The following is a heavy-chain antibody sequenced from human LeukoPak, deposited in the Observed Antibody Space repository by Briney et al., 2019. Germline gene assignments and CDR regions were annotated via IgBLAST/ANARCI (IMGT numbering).Heavy chain of an antibody. CDR1: EFTFSSYA. V-gene: IGHV3-23*01. CDR2: ISGSGVST. CDR3: ARVGCSGGSCSSRGVYYYGLDV. D-gene: IGHD2-15*01. Sequence: PGGSRRLSCAAPEFTFSSYAMSWARPPPGKGLEWVLGISGSGVSTYYADSVKGRFTISRDNSKNSLYLQMNSLRAEDTAVYYCARVGCSGGSCSSRGVYYYGLDVWGQGTTVTVSS. J-gene: IGHJ6*02.